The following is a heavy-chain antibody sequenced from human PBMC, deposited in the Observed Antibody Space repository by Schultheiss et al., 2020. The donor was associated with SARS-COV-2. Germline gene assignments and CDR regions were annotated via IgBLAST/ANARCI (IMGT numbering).Heavy chain of an antibody. J-gene: IGHJ4*02. D-gene: IGHD6-13*01. CDR2: IYSGGST. Sequence: GESLKISCAASGFTFSSYGMHWVRQAPGKGLEWVSVIYSGGSTYYADSVKGRFTISRDNSKNTLYLQMNSLRAEDTAVYYCARGGAAAGLDYWGQGTLVTVSS. V-gene: IGHV3-66*01. CDR3: ARGGAAAGLDY. CDR1: GFTFSSYG.